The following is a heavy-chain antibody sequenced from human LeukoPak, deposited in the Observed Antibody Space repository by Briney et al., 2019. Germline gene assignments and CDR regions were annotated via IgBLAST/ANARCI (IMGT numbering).Heavy chain of an antibody. CDR1: GFTVSSNY. CDR3: ARERVVAATPDAFDI. J-gene: IGHJ3*02. Sequence: GGSLRLSCAASGFTVSSNYMSWVRQAPGKGLEWVSVIYSGGSTYYADSVKGRFTISRDNSKNTLYLQMNSLRAEDTAVYYCARERVVAATPDAFDIWGQGTMVTVSS. D-gene: IGHD2-15*01. V-gene: IGHV3-53*01. CDR2: IYSGGST.